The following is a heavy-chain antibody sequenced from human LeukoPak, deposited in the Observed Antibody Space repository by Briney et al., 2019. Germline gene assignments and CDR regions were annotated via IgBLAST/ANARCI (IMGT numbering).Heavy chain of an antibody. D-gene: IGHD3-22*01. CDR3: ASTPVDEYYYDSSGYYYVGNYYGMDV. Sequence: GSLRLSCAASGFTFSSYSMNWVRQAPGKGLERVSYISGSSSTIYYADSVKGRFTISRDNAKNSLYLQMNSPRAEDTAVYYCASTPVDEYYYDSSGYYYVGNYYGMDVWGQGTTVTVSS. CDR2: ISGSSSTI. J-gene: IGHJ6*02. V-gene: IGHV3-48*01. CDR1: GFTFSSYS.